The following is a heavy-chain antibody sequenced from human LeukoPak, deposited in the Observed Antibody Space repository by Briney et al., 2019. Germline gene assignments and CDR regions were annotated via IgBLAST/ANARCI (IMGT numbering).Heavy chain of an antibody. Sequence: GGSLRLSGAASGFTFNSYGMHWVRQAPGKGLEWVAVIWYDGSNKYYADSVKGRFTISRDNSKNTLYLQMNSLRAEDTALYYCARGSGNYYTRFDYWGQGTLVTVSS. CDR2: IWYDGSNK. J-gene: IGHJ4*02. V-gene: IGHV3-33*01. D-gene: IGHD3-10*01. CDR1: GFTFNSYG. CDR3: ARGSGNYYTRFDY.